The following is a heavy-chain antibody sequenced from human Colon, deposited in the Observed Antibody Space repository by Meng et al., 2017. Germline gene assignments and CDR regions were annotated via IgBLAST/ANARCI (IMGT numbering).Heavy chain of an antibody. CDR2: ISGYTGNT. J-gene: IGHJ4*02. Sequence: ASVKVSCKASGYTFNNYDISWVRQAPGQGLEWVGWISGYTGNTHYAHDLRGRVTLTRDTSTSTAYMELGSLRSDDTAVYYCARGSGSSSRGYDYWGRGTLVTVSS. CDR3: ARGSGSSSRGYDY. V-gene: IGHV1-18*01. D-gene: IGHD6-19*01. CDR1: GYTFNNYD.